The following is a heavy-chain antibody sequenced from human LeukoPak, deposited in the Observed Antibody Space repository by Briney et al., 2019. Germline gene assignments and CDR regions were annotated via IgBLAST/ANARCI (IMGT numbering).Heavy chain of an antibody. D-gene: IGHD7-27*01. Sequence: GGSLRHSCAASGFTFSSYGMHWVRQTPGKGLEWVAIISYDGSNKYYADSMKGRFTISRDNSKNTLYLQMNSLRPEDTAVYYCAKDRNWAFDAFDIWGQGTMVTVSS. J-gene: IGHJ3*02. CDR3: AKDRNWAFDAFDI. CDR2: ISYDGSNK. CDR1: GFTFSSYG. V-gene: IGHV3-30*18.